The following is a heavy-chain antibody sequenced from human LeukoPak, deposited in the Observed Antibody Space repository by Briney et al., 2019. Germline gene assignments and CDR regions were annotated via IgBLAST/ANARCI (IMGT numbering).Heavy chain of an antibody. CDR2: IKKDGSGK. V-gene: IGHV3-7*01. J-gene: IGHJ3*02. D-gene: IGHD7-27*01. Sequence: GGSLRLSCAAAGFTFSDYWMSWVRQAPGKGLEWVANIKKDGSGKYYVDSVKGRFTISRDNAKNSLYLQMNSLRAEDTAVYYCARLWASVIDWGAFAIWGQGTMITVSS. CDR3: ARLWASVIDWGAFAI. CDR1: GFTFSDYW.